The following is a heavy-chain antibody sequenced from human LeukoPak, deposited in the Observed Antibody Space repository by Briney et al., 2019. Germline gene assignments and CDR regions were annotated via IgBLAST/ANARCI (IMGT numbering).Heavy chain of an antibody. CDR2: ISGSGGST. V-gene: IGHV3-23*01. D-gene: IGHD6-13*01. CDR3: AKGSPREQQLGKLNWFDP. Sequence: GGSLRLSCAASGFTFSSYAMSWVRQAPGKGLEWVSAISGSGGSTYYADYVKGRFTISRDNSKNTLYLQMNSLRAEDTAVYYCAKGSPREQQLGKLNWFDPWGQGTLVTVSS. J-gene: IGHJ5*02. CDR1: GFTFSSYA.